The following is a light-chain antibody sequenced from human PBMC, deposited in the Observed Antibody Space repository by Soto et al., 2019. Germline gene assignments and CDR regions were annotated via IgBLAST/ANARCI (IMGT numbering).Light chain of an antibody. CDR3: QQYNSYPWT. V-gene: IGKV1-5*03. J-gene: IGKJ1*01. CDR2: KAS. CDR1: QSISSW. Sequence: DIQMTQSPSTLSASVGDRVTITCRASQSISSWLAWYRQKPGKAPKLLMYKASSLESGVPSRFSGSGSGTEFTLTVSSLQTDDFATYYCQQYNSYPWTFGQGTKVEIK.